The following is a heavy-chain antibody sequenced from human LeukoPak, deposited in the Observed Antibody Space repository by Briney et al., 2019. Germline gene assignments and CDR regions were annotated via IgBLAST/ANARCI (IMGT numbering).Heavy chain of an antibody. CDR3: ARQSEGFDY. CDR2: IYYSGTT. CDR1: GNSIRSYY. J-gene: IGHJ4*02. V-gene: IGHV4-59*08. Sequence: PSETLSLTCTASGNSIRSYYWNWIRQPPGKGLEWIGYIYYSGTTSYNPSLRSRVTISVDMSKNQFSLRLTSVTAADTAVYYCARQSEGFDYWGQGTLVTVSS.